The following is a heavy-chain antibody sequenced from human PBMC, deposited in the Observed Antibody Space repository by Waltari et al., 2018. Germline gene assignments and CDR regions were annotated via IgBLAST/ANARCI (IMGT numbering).Heavy chain of an antibody. CDR2: SYSGGST. V-gene: IGHV3-66*01. CDR1: GFTVSSNY. CDR3: AREKWAHDCGDYHPHNFDY. J-gene: IGHJ4*02. Sequence: EVQLVESGGGLVQPGGSLRLSCAASGFTVSSNYMSWVRQAPGKGPELDSVSYSGGSTYYADSVKCRFTISSDNTKNTLYLQMNSLRAEGTAVYYCAREKWAHDCGDYHPHNFDYWGQGTLVTVSS. D-gene: IGHD4-17*01.